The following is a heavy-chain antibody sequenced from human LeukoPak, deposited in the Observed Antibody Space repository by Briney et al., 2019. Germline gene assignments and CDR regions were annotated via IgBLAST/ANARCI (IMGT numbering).Heavy chain of an antibody. CDR3: ARGYRYGYFDY. CDR1: GGSTSTSSYY. CDR2: ISYSGTT. V-gene: IGHV4-39*07. Sequence: SETLSLTCTVSGGSTSTSSYYWGWIRQPPGKGLEWIGSISYSGTTYYNPSLKSRVTISVDRSKNQFSLKLSSVTAADTAVYYCARGYRYGYFDYWGQGTLGTVSS. J-gene: IGHJ4*02. D-gene: IGHD5-18*01.